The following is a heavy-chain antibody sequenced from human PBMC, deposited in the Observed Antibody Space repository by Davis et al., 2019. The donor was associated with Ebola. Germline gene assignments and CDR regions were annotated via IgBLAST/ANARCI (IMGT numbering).Heavy chain of an antibody. Sequence: PGGSLRLSCTVSGYSISSGYYWGWIRQPPGKGLEWIGSIYHSGSTYYNPSLKSRVTISVDTSKNQFSLKLSSVTAADTAVYYCASSIAVAQNWFDPWGQGTLVTVSS. D-gene: IGHD6-19*01. CDR1: GYSISSGYY. J-gene: IGHJ5*02. CDR3: ASSIAVAQNWFDP. V-gene: IGHV4-38-2*02. CDR2: IYHSGST.